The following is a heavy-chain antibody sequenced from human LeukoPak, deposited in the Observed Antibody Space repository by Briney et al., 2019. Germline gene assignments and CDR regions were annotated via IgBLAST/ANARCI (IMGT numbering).Heavy chain of an antibody. Sequence: GGSLRLSCAASGFTFSSYAMSWVRQAPGKGLEWVSAISGSGGSTYYADSVKGRFTISRDNSKNTLYLQMNSLRPEDTALYYCATRAYSYGSFDYWGQGTLVTVSS. J-gene: IGHJ4*02. D-gene: IGHD5-18*01. V-gene: IGHV3-23*01. CDR1: GFTFSSYA. CDR2: ISGSGGST. CDR3: ATRAYSYGSFDY.